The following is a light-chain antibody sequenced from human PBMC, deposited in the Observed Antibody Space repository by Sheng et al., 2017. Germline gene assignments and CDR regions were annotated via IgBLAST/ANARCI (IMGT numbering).Light chain of an antibody. CDR1: RSVGNN. CDR2: GAS. CDR3: QQSYSTPRT. J-gene: IGKJ4*01. Sequence: EVEMTQSPATLSVSLGERATLSCRASRSVGNNLAWYQQKPGQGPRLLIYGASSRATGIPDRFSGSGSGTDFTLTISSLQPEDFATYYCQQSYSTPRTFGGGTKVEIK. V-gene: IGKV3D-15*01.